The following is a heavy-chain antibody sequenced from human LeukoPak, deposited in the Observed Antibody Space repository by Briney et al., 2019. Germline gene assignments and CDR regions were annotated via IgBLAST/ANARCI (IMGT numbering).Heavy chain of an antibody. D-gene: IGHD4-17*01. CDR1: GFTFNSYG. Sequence: GGSLRLSCAASGFTFNSYGIHWVRQAPGKGLEWVAFIWYDGSNKYYADSVKGRFTISRDNSKNTMYLQMNSLSAEDTAVYYCARARTTRGFDYWGQGTLVTVSS. V-gene: IGHV3-33*01. CDR3: ARARTTRGFDY. CDR2: IWYDGSNK. J-gene: IGHJ4*02.